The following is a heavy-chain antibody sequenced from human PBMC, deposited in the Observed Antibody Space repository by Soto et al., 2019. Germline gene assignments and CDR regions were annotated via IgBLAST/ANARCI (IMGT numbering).Heavy chain of an antibody. D-gene: IGHD3-3*01. CDR1: GYTFTSYG. V-gene: IGHV1-18*01. CDR3: ARDGPHITIFGYGDY. Sequence: ASVKVSCKASGYTFTSYGISWVRQAPGQGLEWMGWINAYNGNTNYAQKLQGRVTMTTDTSTSTAYMELSSLRTDDTAVYYCARDGPHITIFGYGDYWGQGNLVTVSS. CDR2: INAYNGNT. J-gene: IGHJ4*02.